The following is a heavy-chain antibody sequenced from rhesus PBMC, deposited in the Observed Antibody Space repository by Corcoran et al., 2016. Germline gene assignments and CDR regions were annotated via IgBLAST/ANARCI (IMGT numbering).Heavy chain of an antibody. J-gene: IGHJ5-2*01. D-gene: IGHD3-28*01. Sequence: QLQLQESGPGLVKPSETLSLTCAVSGGSITSNYWTWIRQPPGKGLEWIGRISGMCERTAYSPARKSRVTISTVTSKNQVSLKLSSVTAADTAVYYCARETGYWGQGILVTVSS. CDR3: ARETGY. V-gene: IGHV4-173*01. CDR1: GGSITSNY. CDR2: ISGMCERT.